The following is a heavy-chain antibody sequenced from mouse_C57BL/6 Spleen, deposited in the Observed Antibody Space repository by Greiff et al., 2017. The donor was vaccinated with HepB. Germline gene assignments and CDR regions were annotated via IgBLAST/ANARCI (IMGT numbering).Heavy chain of an antibody. CDR1: GYSFTDYN. Sequence: VQLQQSGPELVKPGASVKISCKASGYSFTDYNMNWVKQSNGKSLEWIGVINPNYGTTSYNQKFKGKATLTVDKSSSTAYMQLNSLTSEDSAVYYGAREEFSTVAGYFDYWGQGTTLTVSS. D-gene: IGHD1-1*01. V-gene: IGHV1-39*01. J-gene: IGHJ2*01. CDR2: INPNYGTT. CDR3: AREEFSTVAGYFDY.